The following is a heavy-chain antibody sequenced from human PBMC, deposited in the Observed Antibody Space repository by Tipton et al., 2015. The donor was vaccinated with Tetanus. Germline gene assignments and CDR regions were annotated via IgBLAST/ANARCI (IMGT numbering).Heavy chain of an antibody. V-gene: IGHV3-33*01. CDR1: GFTFSSYG. D-gene: IGHD5-18*01. CDR3: ARGSSAMVTVYYYYGMDV. Sequence: SLRLSCAASGFTFSSYGMHWVRQAPGKGLEWVAIIWYDGSNKYYADSVKGRLTISRDNSKNTLYLQMNSLRAEDTAVYYCARGSSAMVTVYYYYGMDVWGQGTTVTVSS. CDR2: IWYDGSNK. J-gene: IGHJ6*02.